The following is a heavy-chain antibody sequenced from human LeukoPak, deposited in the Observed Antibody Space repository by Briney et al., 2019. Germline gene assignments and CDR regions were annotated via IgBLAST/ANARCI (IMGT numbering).Heavy chain of an antibody. V-gene: IGHV4-39*07. J-gene: IGHJ5*02. CDR3: ARRGGWFDP. CDR2: IYYSGST. CDR1: GGSISSSSHY. Sequence: SETLSLTCTVSGGSISSSSHYWGWIRQPPGKGLEWIGSIYYSGSTYYNPSLKSRVTISVDTPKNQFSLKLNSMTAADTAVYYCARRGGWFDPWGQGTLVTVSS.